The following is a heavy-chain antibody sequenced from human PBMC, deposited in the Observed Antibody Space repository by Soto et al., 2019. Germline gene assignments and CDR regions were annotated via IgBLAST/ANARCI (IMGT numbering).Heavy chain of an antibody. V-gene: IGHV3-30*18. J-gene: IGHJ5*02. CDR3: AKNQGVELVPLATVDWFDP. D-gene: IGHD1-26*01. CDR1: GFTFSSYG. CDR2: ISYDGSNK. Sequence: GGSLRLSCAASGFTFSSYGMHWVRQAPGKGLEWVAVISYDGSNKYYADSVKGRFTISRDNSKSTVYLELNSLSAEDTAVYHCAKNQGVELVPLATVDWFDPWGQGSVVTVSS.